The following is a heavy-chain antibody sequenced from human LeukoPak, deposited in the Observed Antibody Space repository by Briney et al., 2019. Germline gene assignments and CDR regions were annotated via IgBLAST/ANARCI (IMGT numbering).Heavy chain of an antibody. Sequence: SETLSLTCTVSSGSISSSDYFWGWIRQPPGKGLEWIGNIYYSGITYYNPSLKSRVTISVDTSKNQFSLKLSSVTAADTAVYYCARVLLDSSGFFDYWGQGTLVTVSS. D-gene: IGHD3-22*01. J-gene: IGHJ4*02. CDR1: SGSISSSDYF. CDR3: ARVLLDSSGFFDY. CDR2: IYYSGIT. V-gene: IGHV4-39*07.